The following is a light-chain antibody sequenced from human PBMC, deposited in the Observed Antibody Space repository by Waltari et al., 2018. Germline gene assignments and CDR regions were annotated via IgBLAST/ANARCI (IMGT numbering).Light chain of an antibody. V-gene: IGKV3-11*01. Sequence: EIVMTQSPATLSVSPGERATLSCRASQSVTTYLGWIQQKPGHAPRLLIYAASKRATGIPARFSGSGSGTDFTLTISNLEPEDFAIYYCHQRSSWPLTFGGGTRVEI. CDR3: HQRSSWPLT. CDR2: AAS. CDR1: QSVTTY. J-gene: IGKJ4*01.